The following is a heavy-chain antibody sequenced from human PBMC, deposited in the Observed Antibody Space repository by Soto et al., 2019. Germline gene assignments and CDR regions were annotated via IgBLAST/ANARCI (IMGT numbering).Heavy chain of an antibody. CDR2: IIPILGIA. CDR1: GGTFSSYT. CDR3: ARVPCSGGSCYSGSNWFDP. V-gene: IGHV1-69*02. J-gene: IGHJ5*02. D-gene: IGHD2-15*01. Sequence: ASVKVSCKASGGTFSSYTISWVRQAPGQGLEWMGRIIPILGIANYAQKFQGRVTITADKSTSTAYMELSSLRSEDTAVYYCARVPCSGGSCYSGSNWFDPWGQGTLVTVSS.